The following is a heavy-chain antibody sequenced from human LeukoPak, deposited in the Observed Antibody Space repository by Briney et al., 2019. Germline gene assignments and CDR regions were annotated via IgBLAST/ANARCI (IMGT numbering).Heavy chain of an antibody. CDR1: GFTFSGFS. Sequence: GGTLRLSCAASGFTFSGFSMSWVRQSPTKGLEWVANIKQGGSERYYVDSVKGRFTISRDNAKNSLSLQMNNLRVEDTAVYYCARDGYITRSIDYWGQGTLVTVSS. V-gene: IGHV3-7*01. CDR3: ARDGYITRSIDY. J-gene: IGHJ4*02. CDR2: IKQGGSER. D-gene: IGHD5-24*01.